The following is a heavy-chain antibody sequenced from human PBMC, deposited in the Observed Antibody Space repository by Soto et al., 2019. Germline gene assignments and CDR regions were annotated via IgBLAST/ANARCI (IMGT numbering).Heavy chain of an antibody. CDR1: GASITAYY. D-gene: IGHD1-26*01. Sequence: QVQLPESGPGLVKPSETLSLTCAVSGASITAYYWAWVRQPPGKGLEYIGHVHNSGRADYNPSLRSRITISVDPSRNQVSLHRNSVTAADTAVYCCARHENGGTYPLAYWGQGTLVTVSS. CDR3: ARHENGGTYPLAY. CDR2: VHNSGRA. J-gene: IGHJ4*02. V-gene: IGHV4-59*08.